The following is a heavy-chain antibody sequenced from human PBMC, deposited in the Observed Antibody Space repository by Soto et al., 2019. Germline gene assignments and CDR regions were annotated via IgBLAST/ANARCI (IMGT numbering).Heavy chain of an antibody. CDR1: GYTFTSYG. J-gene: IGHJ6*02. V-gene: IGHV1-18*01. CDR3: ARVAGTTNYYYGMDV. D-gene: IGHD1-1*01. CDR2: ISAYNGNT. Sequence: QVQLVQSGAEVKKPGASVKVSCKASGYTFTSYGISWVRQAPGQGLEWMGWISAYNGNTNYAQKLQGRVTMTTDTSTNTAYMELRSLRSDDTAVYYCARVAGTTNYYYGMDVWGQGTTVTVSS.